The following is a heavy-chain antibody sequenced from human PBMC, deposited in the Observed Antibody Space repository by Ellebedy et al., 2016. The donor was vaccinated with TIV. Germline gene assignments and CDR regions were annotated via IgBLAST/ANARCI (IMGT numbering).Heavy chain of an antibody. CDR1: GYTFTSFW. J-gene: IGHJ4*02. Sequence: GESLKISCKGSGYTFTSFWIAWVRLMPGKGLEWMGIIYPGDSDTRYSPSLQGQVTISADKSISTAYLQWSSLRASDTAIYYCARQDRPEAAPFEYWGQGTLVTVSS. D-gene: IGHD6-6*01. CDR2: IYPGDSDT. V-gene: IGHV5-51*01. CDR3: ARQDRPEAAPFEY.